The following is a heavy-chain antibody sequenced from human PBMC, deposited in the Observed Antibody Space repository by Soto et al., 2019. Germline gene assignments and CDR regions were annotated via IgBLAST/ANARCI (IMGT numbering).Heavy chain of an antibody. J-gene: IGHJ5*02. V-gene: IGHV3-73*01. CDR2: IRSQANSYAT. D-gene: IGHD4-4*01. CDR3: STTTMTTVNL. CDR1: GFTFSAST. Sequence: GGSLRLSCAASGFTFSASTIHWVRQASGKGLEWVGRIRSQANSYATAYSASVRGRFTISRDDSKNTVYLQMNSLKTEDTAVYYCSTTTMTTVNLWGQGTLVTVSS.